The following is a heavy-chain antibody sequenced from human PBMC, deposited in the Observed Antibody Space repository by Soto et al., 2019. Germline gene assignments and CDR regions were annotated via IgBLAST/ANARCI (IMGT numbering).Heavy chain of an antibody. J-gene: IGHJ4*02. CDR1: GLTFINYA. D-gene: IGHD6-13*01. Sequence: PGGSLRLSCGASGLTFINYAMSWVRQAPGKGLEWVSVVSGSGGSTYYADSVKGRFTISRDNSKNTLYLQMNSLRAEDTAIYYCANIPSWYYFDYWGQGTLVTVS. CDR2: VSGSGGST. CDR3: ANIPSWYYFDY. V-gene: IGHV3-23*01.